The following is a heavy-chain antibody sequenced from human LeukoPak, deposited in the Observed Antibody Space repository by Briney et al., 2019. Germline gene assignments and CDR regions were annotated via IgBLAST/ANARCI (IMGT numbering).Heavy chain of an antibody. D-gene: IGHD6-13*01. CDR2: ISAYNGNT. CDR1: GYTFTSYG. V-gene: IGHV1-18*01. CDR3: ARDRVGQQLVLQWFDP. J-gene: IGHJ5*02. Sequence: ASVKVSCKASGYTFTSYGISWVRQAPGQGLEWMGWISAYNGNTNYAQELQGRVTMTTDTSTSTAYMELRSLRSDDTAVYYCARDRVGQQLVLQWFDPWGQGTLVTVSS.